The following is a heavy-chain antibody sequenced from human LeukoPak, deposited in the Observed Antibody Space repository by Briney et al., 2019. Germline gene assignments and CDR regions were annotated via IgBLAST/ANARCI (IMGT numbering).Heavy chain of an antibody. J-gene: IGHJ4*02. CDR3: ARDGGSIAVAGSPYFDY. Sequence: GGSLRLSCAASGFTFSSYSMNWVRQAPGKGLEWVSSISSSSSYIYYADSVKGRFTISRDNAKNSLCLQMNSLRAEDTAVYYCARDGGSIAVAGSPYFDYWGQGTLVTVSS. CDR2: ISSSSSYI. CDR1: GFTFSSYS. V-gene: IGHV3-21*01. D-gene: IGHD6-19*01.